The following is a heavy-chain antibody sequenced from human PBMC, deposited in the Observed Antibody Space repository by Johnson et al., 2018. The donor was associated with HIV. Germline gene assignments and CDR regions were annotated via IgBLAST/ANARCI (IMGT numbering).Heavy chain of an antibody. CDR2: INWNGVST. Sequence: VQLVESGGGLVQPGRSLRLSCAASGFTFDDYGMSWVRQGPGKGLEWVSGINWNGVSTGYADSVKGRFTISRDNAKNSLYLQMNSLSAEDTALYYCVPIWFRFPDAFDIWGQGTMVTVSS. CDR1: GFTFDDYG. D-gene: IGHD3-10*01. V-gene: IGHV3-20*04. J-gene: IGHJ3*02. CDR3: VPIWFRFPDAFDI.